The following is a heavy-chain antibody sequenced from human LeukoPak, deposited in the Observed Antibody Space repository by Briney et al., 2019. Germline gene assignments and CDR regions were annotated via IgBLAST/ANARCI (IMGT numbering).Heavy chain of an antibody. V-gene: IGHV4-34*01. D-gene: IGHD6-13*01. CDR3: ARRGSWTYYYAMDV. CDR2: INHSGST. J-gene: IGHJ6*02. Sequence: SETLSLTCAVYGGSFSGYYWSWIRQPPGKGLEWIGEINHSGSTNYNPSLKSRVTISVDTSKNQFSLRLTSVTAADTAVYYCARRGSWTYYYAMDVWGQGTTVTVSS. CDR1: GGSFSGYY.